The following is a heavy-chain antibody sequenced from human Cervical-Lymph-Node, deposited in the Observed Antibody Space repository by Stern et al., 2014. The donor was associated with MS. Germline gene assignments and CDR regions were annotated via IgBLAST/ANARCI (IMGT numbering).Heavy chain of an antibody. CDR3: ARVEELTLVRGNAFDI. CDR2: ISAYNGNT. D-gene: IGHD3-10*01. CDR1: GYTFSNYA. V-gene: IGHV1-18*01. J-gene: IGHJ3*02. Sequence: VQLVESGAEVKKPGASVRVSCKASGYTFSNYAISWVRQAPGQGLEWMGWISAYNGNTNYAQMLQGRVTMTTDTSTSTAFLELRSLISDDTAMYYCARVEELTLVRGNAFDIWGQGTKVTVSS.